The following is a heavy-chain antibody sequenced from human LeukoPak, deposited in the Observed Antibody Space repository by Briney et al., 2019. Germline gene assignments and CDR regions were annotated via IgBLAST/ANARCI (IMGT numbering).Heavy chain of an antibody. CDR3: ARGRGSRTGYNGDYLDY. CDR1: GGTXSNYA. Sequence: SVKVSCKASGGTXSNYAINWVRQAPGQGLEWMGRITPILGLINYAQNFQGRVTLTADKSTSTGYMEVTGLRFDDTAIYYCARGRGSRTGYNGDYLDYWGQGTLVTVSS. CDR2: ITPILGLI. V-gene: IGHV1-69*04. J-gene: IGHJ4*02. D-gene: IGHD5-18*01.